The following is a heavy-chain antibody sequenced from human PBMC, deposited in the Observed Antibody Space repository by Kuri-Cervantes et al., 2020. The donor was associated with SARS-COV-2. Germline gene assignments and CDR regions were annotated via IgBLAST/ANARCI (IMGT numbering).Heavy chain of an antibody. D-gene: IGHD6-25*01. Sequence: GESLKISCAASGFTFSDYYMSWIRQAPGKGLEWVSYISSSGSTIYYADSAKGRFTISRDNAKNTLYLQMNSLRAEDTAVYYCAKDRAPRSSDYFDYWGQGTLVTVSS. CDR3: AKDRAPRSSDYFDY. V-gene: IGHV3-11*04. CDR1: GFTFSDYY. J-gene: IGHJ4*02. CDR2: ISSSGSTI.